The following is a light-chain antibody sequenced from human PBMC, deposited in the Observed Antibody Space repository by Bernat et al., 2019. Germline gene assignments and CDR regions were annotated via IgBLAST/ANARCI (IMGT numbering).Light chain of an antibody. CDR3: HQYGSPFRS. V-gene: IGKV1-16*01. CDR1: QGITRY. CDR2: AAS. J-gene: IGKJ2*01. Sequence: DIQMTQSPPSLSASVGDRVTITCRASQGITRYVVWFQQKPGKAPKSLIYAASSLESGVPSRFSGTGSGTDFTLTINSLQPEDFATYYCHQYGSPFRSFGQGTTVEIK.